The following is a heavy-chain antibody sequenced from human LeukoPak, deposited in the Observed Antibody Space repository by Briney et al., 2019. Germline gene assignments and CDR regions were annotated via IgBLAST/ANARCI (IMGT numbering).Heavy chain of an antibody. CDR2: IGNNGGGI. CDR3: AIDPNWGTHS. V-gene: IGHV3-23*01. D-gene: IGHD7-27*01. J-gene: IGHJ4*02. CDR1: GFTFSTYT. Sequence: PGGSLRLSCAASGFTFSTYTMYWVRHHPRKRLEWVSIIGNNGGGIHYADSARGRLTTSRDNTKNALYLQMNSLRVEDTDVYYCAIDPNWGTHSWGQGVLVTVSS.